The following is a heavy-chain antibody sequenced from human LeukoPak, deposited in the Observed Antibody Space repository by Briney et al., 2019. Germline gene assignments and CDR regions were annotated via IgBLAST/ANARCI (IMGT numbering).Heavy chain of an antibody. CDR1: EFTVTSDY. D-gene: IGHD3-22*01. CDR2: IYSIAST. J-gene: IGHJ4*02. CDR3: ARIHSRGREVLS. V-gene: IGHV3-53*01. Sequence: GGSLRLSCAASEFTVTSDYMSWVRQAPGKKLEWVSLIYSIASTDYADSVKGRFTISRDESKNMIYLQMNSLRADDTAIYYCARIHSRGREVLSWGQGTLVTVSS.